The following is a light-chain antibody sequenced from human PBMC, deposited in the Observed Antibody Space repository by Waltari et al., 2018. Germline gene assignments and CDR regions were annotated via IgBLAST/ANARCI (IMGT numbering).Light chain of an antibody. CDR3: CSYAGSSTFGV. V-gene: IGLV2-23*02. J-gene: IGLJ2*01. Sequence: QSALTQPASVSGSPGQSITISCTGTSSAAGGYNYVSWYQQHPGKAPKLMIYDVSKRPSGVSNRFSGSKSGNTASLTISGLQAEDEADYYCCSYAGSSTFGVFGGGTKLTVL. CDR1: SSAAGGYNY. CDR2: DVS.